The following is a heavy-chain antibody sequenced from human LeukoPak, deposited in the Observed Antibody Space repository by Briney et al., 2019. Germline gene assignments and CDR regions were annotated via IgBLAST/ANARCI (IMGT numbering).Heavy chain of an antibody. Sequence: GGSLRLSCAASGFRFSYYWMNWVRQLPGKGLEWLANIKPDGSGKFYVDSVKGRFTMSRDNAKNTLYLQMNSLRAEDTAVYYCARYSSGWYDLWGQGTLVTVSS. J-gene: IGHJ5*02. CDR3: ARYSSGWYDL. CDR2: IKPDGSGK. CDR1: GFRFSYYW. D-gene: IGHD6-19*01. V-gene: IGHV3-7*01.